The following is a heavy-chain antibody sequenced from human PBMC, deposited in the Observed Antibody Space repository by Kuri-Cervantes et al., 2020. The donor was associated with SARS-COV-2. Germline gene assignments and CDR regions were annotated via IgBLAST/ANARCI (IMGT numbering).Heavy chain of an antibody. V-gene: IGHV4-59*11. CDR2: IYYSGST. Sequence: ESLKISCTVSGGSISSHYWSWIRPPAGKGLERIGYIYYSGSTNYNPSLKSRVTISVDTSKNQFSMKLSSVTAADTAVYYCASLTLGCYSYGSCFDYWGQGTLVTVSS. J-gene: IGHJ4*02. CDR3: ASLTLGCYSYGSCFDY. CDR1: GGSISSHY. D-gene: IGHD5-18*01.